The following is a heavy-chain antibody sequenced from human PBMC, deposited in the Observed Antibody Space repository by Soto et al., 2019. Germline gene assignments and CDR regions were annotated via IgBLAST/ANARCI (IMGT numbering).Heavy chain of an antibody. CDR2: ITFRGDNT. J-gene: IGHJ4*02. CDR3: AKIGTMGVFDN. Sequence: EVQLLLSGGGLVSPGGSLRLSCAASGFTFSSYAMSWVRQAPGKGLEWLAGITFRGDNTYYADSVKGRFSLSRDKCRNRLALQMNNLKVEDTALYYCAKIGTMGVFDNWGQGTLLTVSS. D-gene: IGHD1-1*01. CDR1: GFTFSSYA. V-gene: IGHV3-23*01.